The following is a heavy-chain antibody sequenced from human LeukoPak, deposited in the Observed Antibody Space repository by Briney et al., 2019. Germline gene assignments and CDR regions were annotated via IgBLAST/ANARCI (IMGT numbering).Heavy chain of an antibody. CDR3: ARQGGERNWFDP. V-gene: IGHV5-51*01. CDR2: IYPDDSDT. Sequence: GEALKIACQGSGYGFTSDWIGWVGKEPGKGVDGLGMIYPDDSDTRYSPSFLGQVTISADTSINTAYLQWSSLMASDTAIYYCARQGGERNWFDPWGQGTLVTVSS. D-gene: IGHD3-10*01. J-gene: IGHJ5*02. CDR1: GYGFTSDW.